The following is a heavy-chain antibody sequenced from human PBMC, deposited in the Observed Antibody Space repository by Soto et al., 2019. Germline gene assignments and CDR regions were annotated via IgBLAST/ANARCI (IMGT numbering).Heavy chain of an antibody. CDR3: AATYYVSLTGHFAFDI. Sequence: QVQLKASGPGLVKPSETLSHTCTVPVGASMSHFYCSWTRQPPGKALAWPVYISPTGNSTYNPSLKSRVTLPVDKSRSQFSLDLSSVTAADTAVYFCAATYYVSLTGHFAFDIWGHGTMVTVSA. V-gene: IGHV4-59*01. J-gene: IGHJ3*02. D-gene: IGHD3-9*01. CDR1: VGASMSHFY. CDR2: ISPTGNS.